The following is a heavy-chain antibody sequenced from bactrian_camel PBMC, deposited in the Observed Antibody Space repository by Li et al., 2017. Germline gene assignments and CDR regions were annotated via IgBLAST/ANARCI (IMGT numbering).Heavy chain of an antibody. CDR3: AAYNGGGRCFRDSWDFGY. CDR1: GVIGSVEC. V-gene: IGHV3S40*01. J-gene: IGHJ6*01. D-gene: IGHD2*01. CDR2: MDIGGGRT. Sequence: VQLVESGGGSVQAGGSLRLSCAISGVIGSVECMTWFRQDPKGRVRVAGMDIGGGRTYYSDSVKGRFTISQDNAENTNYLQMNNLKPKDTGMYYCAAYNGGGRCFRDSWDFGYWGQGTQVTVS.